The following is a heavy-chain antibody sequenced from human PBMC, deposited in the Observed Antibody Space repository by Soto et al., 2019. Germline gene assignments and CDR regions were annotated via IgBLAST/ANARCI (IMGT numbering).Heavy chain of an antibody. CDR1: GYTFTSYA. CDR2: INAGNGNT. D-gene: IGHD6-19*01. V-gene: IGHV1-3*01. Sequence: RASVKVSCKASGYTFTSYAMHWVRQAPGQRLEWMGWINAGNGNTKYSQKFQGRVTITRDTSASTAYMELSSLRSEDTAVYYCARYGAVAGFDYWGQGTLVTVSS. CDR3: ARYGAVAGFDY. J-gene: IGHJ4*02.